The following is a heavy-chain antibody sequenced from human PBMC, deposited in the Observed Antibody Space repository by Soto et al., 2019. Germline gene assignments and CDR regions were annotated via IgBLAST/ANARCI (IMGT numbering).Heavy chain of an antibody. CDR1: GFSFSTYS. V-gene: IGHV3-48*02. J-gene: IGHJ3*02. Sequence: PGGSLRLSCAASGFSFSTYSMNWVRQAPGKGLEWVSYIRSSDNTRSYADSVKGRFTISTDNAKSSLYLQMNSLRDDDTAVYYCARDSAYDFDIWGQGTMVTVSS. CDR3: ARDSAYDFDI. CDR2: IRSSDNTR.